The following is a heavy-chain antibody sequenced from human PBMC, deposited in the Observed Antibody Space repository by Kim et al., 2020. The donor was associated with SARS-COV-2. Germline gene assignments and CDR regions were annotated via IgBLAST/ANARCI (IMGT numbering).Heavy chain of an antibody. J-gene: IGHJ4*02. V-gene: IGHV4-31*02. CDR2: IDYSGRT. D-gene: IGHD3-22*01. CDR3: ARARITMIVVVKYFDY. Sequence: RHHPGKRLEWIGYIDYSGRTYYSPPLKSRVTISVDTSTNQFSLKLSSVTAADTAVYYCARARITMIVVVKYFDYWGQGTLVTVSS.